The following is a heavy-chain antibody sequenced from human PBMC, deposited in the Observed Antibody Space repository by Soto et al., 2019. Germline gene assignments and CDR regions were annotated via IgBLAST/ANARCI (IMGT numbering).Heavy chain of an antibody. V-gene: IGHV3-33*06. CDR2: IWYDGSIK. Sequence: GGSLRLSCAASGFTFYTYGMHWVRQAPGKGLEWVAIIWYDGSIKYYAGSVKGRFTSSRDNSKNTLYLQMNSLRAEDTAVYYCAKGPAIVLVPAAMNYYYGMDVWGQGTTVTVSS. D-gene: IGHD2-2*01. J-gene: IGHJ6*02. CDR1: GFTFYTYG. CDR3: AKGPAIVLVPAAMNYYYGMDV.